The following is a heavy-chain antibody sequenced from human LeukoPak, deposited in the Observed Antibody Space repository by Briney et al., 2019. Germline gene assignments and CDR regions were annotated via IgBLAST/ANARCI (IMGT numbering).Heavy chain of an antibody. CDR3: ARSMVRGVQGDY. J-gene: IGHJ4*02. Sequence: GGSLRLACAAAEFTFSSYEMNWVRQAPGKGLEWVSYISSSGSTIYYADSVKGRFTISRDNAKNSLYLQMNSLRAEDTAVYYCARSMVRGVQGDYWGQGTLVTVSS. CDR2: ISSSGSTI. V-gene: IGHV3-48*03. D-gene: IGHD3-10*01. CDR1: EFTFSSYE.